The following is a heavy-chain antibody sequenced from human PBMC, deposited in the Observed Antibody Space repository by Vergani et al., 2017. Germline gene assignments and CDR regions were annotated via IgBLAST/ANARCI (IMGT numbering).Heavy chain of an antibody. CDR3: TTDGPERHYYYSDSYMDV. CDR2: IKSKADGGTT. D-gene: IGHD1-14*01. J-gene: IGHJ6*03. V-gene: IGHV3-15*01. Sequence: EVQLVESGGGLVKPGGSLRLSCAASGFTFSNAWMTWVRQAPGKGLEWVGRIKSKADGGTTDYAAPVKGRFTISRDDSKNTLYLQVNSLKTEDTAVYYCTTDGPERHYYYSDSYMDVWGKGTTVTVSS. CDR1: GFTFSNAW.